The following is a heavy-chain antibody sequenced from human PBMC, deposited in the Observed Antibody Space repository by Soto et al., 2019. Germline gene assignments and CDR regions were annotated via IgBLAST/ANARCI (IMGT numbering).Heavy chain of an antibody. CDR3: ARALDGYNHAPYFDY. J-gene: IGHJ4*02. CDR1: GGSISSGDYY. CDR2: IYYSGST. V-gene: IGHV4-30-4*01. Sequence: SETLSLTCTVSGGSISSGDYYWSWIRQPPGKGLEWIGYIYYSGSTYYNPSLKSRVTISVDTSKNQFSLKLSSVTAADTAVYYCARALDGYNHAPYFDYWGQGTLVTVSS. D-gene: IGHD5-12*01.